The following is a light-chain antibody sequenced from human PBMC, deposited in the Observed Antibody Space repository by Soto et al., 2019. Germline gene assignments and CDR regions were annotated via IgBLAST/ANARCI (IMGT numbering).Light chain of an antibody. V-gene: IGKV1-5*03. Sequence: DIQMTQSPSTLSASVGDRVTIACLASQSISAWLAWYQQKPGKAPNLLIYKASTLDTGVPSRFSGSGSGTEFTLTISSLQPDDFANYFCQHYDSYSTITFGQGTRLEIK. CDR1: QSISAW. CDR3: QHYDSYSTIT. CDR2: KAS. J-gene: IGKJ5*01.